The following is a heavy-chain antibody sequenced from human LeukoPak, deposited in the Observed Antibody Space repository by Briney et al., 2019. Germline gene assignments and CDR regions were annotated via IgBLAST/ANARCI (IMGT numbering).Heavy chain of an antibody. Sequence: GGFLRLSCAASGFTFSSYGMHWVRQAPGKGLEWVAVIWYDGSNKYYADSVKGRFTISRDNSKNTLYLQMNSLRAEDTAVYYCARDLISYGFDYWGQGTLVTVSS. J-gene: IGHJ4*02. D-gene: IGHD2/OR15-2a*01. CDR1: GFTFSSYG. CDR3: ARDLISYGFDY. CDR2: IWYDGSNK. V-gene: IGHV3-33*01.